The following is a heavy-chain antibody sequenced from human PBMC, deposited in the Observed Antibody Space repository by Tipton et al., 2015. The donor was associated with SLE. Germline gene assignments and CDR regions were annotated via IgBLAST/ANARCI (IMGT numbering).Heavy chain of an antibody. CDR2: INQDGSEI. V-gene: IGHV3-7*01. CDR1: GFSLSTYW. J-gene: IGHJ6*03. Sequence: GSLRLSCAGSGFSLSTYWMSWVRQAPGMGLEWVANINQDGSEIYYVDSVKGRFTISRDNAKNTLYLQMNSLRAEDTAVYYCATTTLGTGYYYYMDVWGKGTTVTVSS. D-gene: IGHD3-16*01. CDR3: ATTTLGTGYYYYMDV.